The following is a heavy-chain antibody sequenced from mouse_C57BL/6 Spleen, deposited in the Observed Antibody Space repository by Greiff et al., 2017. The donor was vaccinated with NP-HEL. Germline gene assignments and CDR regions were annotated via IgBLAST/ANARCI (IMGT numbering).Heavy chain of an antibody. J-gene: IGHJ4*01. CDR3: ARGGSNYDYAMDY. V-gene: IGHV7-1*01. CDR1: GFTFSDFY. Sequence: EVKLVDSGGGLVQSGRSLRLSCATSGFTFSDFYMEWVRQAPGKGLEWIAASRNKANDYTTEYSASVKGRFIVSRDTSQSILYLQMNALRAEDTAIYYCARGGSNYDYAMDYWGQGTSVTVSS. CDR2: SRNKANDYTT. D-gene: IGHD2-5*01.